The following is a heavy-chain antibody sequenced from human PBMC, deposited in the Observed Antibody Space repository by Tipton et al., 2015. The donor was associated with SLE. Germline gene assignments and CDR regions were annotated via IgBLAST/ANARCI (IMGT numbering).Heavy chain of an antibody. J-gene: IGHJ4*02. Sequence: LRLSCTVSGASISSYYWTWIRQPPGKGLEWIGYLSPTGSTNYNQSLKSRVSMSVDTSKKQLSLRVTSVTATDTAVYYCARGKSGSYDYWGQGTLVTVSS. V-gene: IGHV4-4*08. D-gene: IGHD1-26*01. CDR1: GASISSYY. CDR2: LSPTGST. CDR3: ARGKSGSYDY.